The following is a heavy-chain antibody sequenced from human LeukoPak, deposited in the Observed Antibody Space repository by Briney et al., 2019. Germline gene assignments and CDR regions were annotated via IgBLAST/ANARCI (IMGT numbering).Heavy chain of an antibody. CDR1: GFTFNTYA. Sequence: GGSLRLSCAASGFTFNTYAMTWVRQAPGKGPEWVSTVSGNGRDTYYADSMKGRFTISRDNPKNTLYLQMNGLRAEDTAVYFCARDPGYAIYYFDYWGQGTLVTVSS. D-gene: IGHD3-9*01. J-gene: IGHJ4*02. V-gene: IGHV3-23*01. CDR3: ARDPGYAIYYFDY. CDR2: VSGNGRDT.